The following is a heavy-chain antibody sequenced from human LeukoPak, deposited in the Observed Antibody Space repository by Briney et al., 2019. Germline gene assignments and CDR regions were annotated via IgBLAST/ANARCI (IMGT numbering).Heavy chain of an antibody. Sequence: SETLSLTCTVSGGSISSSSYYWGWIRQPPGKGLEWIGSIYYSGSTYYNPSLKSRVTISVDTSKNQFSLKLSSVTAADTAVYYCARDGGYGHYDYWGRGTLVTVSS. CDR2: IYYSGST. V-gene: IGHV4-39*07. J-gene: IGHJ4*02. D-gene: IGHD5-18*01. CDR3: ARDGGYGHYDY. CDR1: GGSISSSSYY.